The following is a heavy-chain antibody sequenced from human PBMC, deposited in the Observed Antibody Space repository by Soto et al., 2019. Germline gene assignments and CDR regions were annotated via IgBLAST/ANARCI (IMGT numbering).Heavy chain of an antibody. Sequence: GGSLRLSCAASGFIFSYYEMNWVRQAPGKGLEWVSYISYSGSPTDYADSVKGRFTISRDNARNSLYLQMNSLRVEDTAVYYCVRDRSARVPTSIDFWGHGTLVTVSS. J-gene: IGHJ4*01. CDR2: ISYSGSPT. V-gene: IGHV3-48*03. CDR1: GFIFSYYE. CDR3: VRDRSARVPTSIDF. D-gene: IGHD1-26*01.